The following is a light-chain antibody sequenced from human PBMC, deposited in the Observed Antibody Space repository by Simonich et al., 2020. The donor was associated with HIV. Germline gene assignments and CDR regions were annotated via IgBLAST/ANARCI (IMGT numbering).Light chain of an antibody. Sequence: QSVLTQPPSVSGAPGQRVTISCTGRSSNIGAGYGVHWYQQLPETAPKLLIYDDNNRPSGVPDRFSGAKSGTSASLAITGLQAEDEADYYCQSYDNSLSTWVFGGGAKLTVL. V-gene: IGLV1-40*01. CDR2: DDN. CDR3: QSYDNSLSTWV. J-gene: IGLJ3*02. CDR1: SSNIGAGYG.